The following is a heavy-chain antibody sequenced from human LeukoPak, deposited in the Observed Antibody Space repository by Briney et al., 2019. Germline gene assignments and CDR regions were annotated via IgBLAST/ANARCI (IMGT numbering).Heavy chain of an antibody. CDR2: IYYSGST. V-gene: IGHV4-59*01. Sequence: PSETLSLTCTVSGGSISSYYWSWIRQPPGKGLDWIGYIYYSGSTNYNPSLKSRVTISVDTSKNQFSLKLSSVTAADTAVYYCAREDSADAFDIWGQGTMVTVSS. J-gene: IGHJ3*02. CDR3: AREDSADAFDI. CDR1: GGSISSYY.